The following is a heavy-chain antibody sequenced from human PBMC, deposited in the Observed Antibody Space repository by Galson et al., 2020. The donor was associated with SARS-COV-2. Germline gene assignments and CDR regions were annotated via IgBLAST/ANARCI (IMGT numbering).Heavy chain of an antibody. J-gene: IGHJ4*02. V-gene: IGHV1-18*01. CDR3: ARGPVAGILGY. CDR2: IDTNNGNT. CDR1: GYTFKSYD. Sequence: ASVKVSCETSGYTFKSYDINWVRQAPGQGLEWMGWIDTNNGNTNYAQKLQGRVTMTTDTSTTTAYMELSNLRSDDTAVYYCARGPVAGILGYWGQGTLVNVSS. D-gene: IGHD6-19*01.